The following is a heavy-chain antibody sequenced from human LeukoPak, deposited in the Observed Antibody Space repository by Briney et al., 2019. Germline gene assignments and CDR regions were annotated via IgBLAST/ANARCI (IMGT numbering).Heavy chain of an antibody. CDR3: ARQIASAGTAGFDF. J-gene: IGHJ4*02. D-gene: IGHD6-13*01. CDR1: GGSISSYY. V-gene: IGHV4-4*07. Sequence: PSETLSLTCTVSGGSISSYYWSWIRQPAGKGLEWIGRIYSTGSTNYNPSLKSRVTMSVDTSKNQFPLRLRSVTAADTAVYYCARQIASAGTAGFDFWGQGALVTVSS. CDR2: IYSTGST.